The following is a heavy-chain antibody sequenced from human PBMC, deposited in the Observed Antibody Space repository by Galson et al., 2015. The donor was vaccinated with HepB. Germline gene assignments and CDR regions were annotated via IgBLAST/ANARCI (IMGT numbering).Heavy chain of an antibody. D-gene: IGHD3-10*01. CDR2: ISAYNGNT. J-gene: IGHJ5*02. CDR1: GYSFTSYG. Sequence: QSGAEVKKPGESLKISCKASGYSFTSYGISWVRQAPGQGLEWMGWISAYNGNTNYAQKLQGRVTMTTDTSTSTAYMELRSLRSDDTAVYYCARNLGYSVSGSFPGWFGPWGQGTLVTVSS. CDR3: ARNLGYSVSGSFPGWFGP. V-gene: IGHV1-18*01.